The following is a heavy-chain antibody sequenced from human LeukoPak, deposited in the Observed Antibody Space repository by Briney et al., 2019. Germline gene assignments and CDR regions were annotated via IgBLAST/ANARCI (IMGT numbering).Heavy chain of an antibody. Sequence: GASVKVSCKASGYTFTSYYMHWVRQAPGQGLEWMGWINPNSGGTNYAQKFQGRVTMTRDTSISTAYMELSRLRSDDTAVYYCARASIADDRRENYYYYGMDVWGQGTTVTVSS. J-gene: IGHJ6*02. CDR2: INPNSGGT. V-gene: IGHV1-2*02. CDR1: GYTFTSYY. D-gene: IGHD6-6*01. CDR3: ARASIADDRRENYYYYGMDV.